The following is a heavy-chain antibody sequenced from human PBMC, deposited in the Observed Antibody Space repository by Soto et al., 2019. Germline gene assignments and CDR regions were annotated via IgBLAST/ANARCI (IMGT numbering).Heavy chain of an antibody. CDR1: GYTFTSYG. Sequence: GSSVKVSCKASGYTFTSYGISWVRQAPGQGLEWMGWISAYNGNTNYAQKLQGRVTMTTDTSTSTAYMELRSLRSDDTVVYYCARVYPQRFLEWTPPRYWGQGTLVTVYS. J-gene: IGHJ4*02. D-gene: IGHD3-3*01. V-gene: IGHV1-18*01. CDR2: ISAYNGNT. CDR3: ARVYPQRFLEWTPPRY.